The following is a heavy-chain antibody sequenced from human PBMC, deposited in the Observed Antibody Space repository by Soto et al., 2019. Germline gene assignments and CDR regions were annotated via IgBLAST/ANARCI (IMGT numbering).Heavy chain of an antibody. CDR1: GGSISSSSYY. D-gene: IGHD4-4*01. J-gene: IGHJ5*02. CDR3: TRLVGTTGWLDP. V-gene: IGHV4-39*07. CDR2: IWHSGST. Sequence: ASETLSLTCTVSGGSISSSSYYWGWIRQPPGKGLEWIGDIWHSGSTNYSPSLKSRVTILVDSSKNQFSLKLNSVTAADTAVYYCTRLVGTTGWLDPWGQGTLVTVSS.